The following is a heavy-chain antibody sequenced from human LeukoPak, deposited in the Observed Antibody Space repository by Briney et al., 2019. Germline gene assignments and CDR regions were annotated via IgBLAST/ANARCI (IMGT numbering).Heavy chain of an antibody. D-gene: IGHD5-18*01. CDR2: ISYDGSNK. J-gene: IGHJ4*02. Sequence: PGRSLRLSCAASGFTFSSYGMHWVRQAPGKGLEWVAVISYDGSNKYYADSMKGRFTISGDNSKNTLYLQMNSLRAEDTAVYYCAKAERGYSYVVDYWDQGTLVTVSS. V-gene: IGHV3-30*18. CDR1: GFTFSSYG. CDR3: AKAERGYSYVVDY.